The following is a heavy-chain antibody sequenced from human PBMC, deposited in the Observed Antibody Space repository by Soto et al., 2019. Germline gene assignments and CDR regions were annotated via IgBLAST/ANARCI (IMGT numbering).Heavy chain of an antibody. CDR3: VRDVSPYTYGIYYFDF. J-gene: IGHJ4*02. Sequence: PGGSLRLSCAASGFSLLNYWMGWVRQAPGKGLEWVANIKQDGSKKDYADSVKGRFTISRDSVNNSVYLQMDSLRAEDTAVYYCVRDVSPYTYGIYYFDFWGQGTLVTVSS. CDR2: IKQDGSKK. CDR1: GFSLLNYW. D-gene: IGHD3-10*01. V-gene: IGHV3-7*01.